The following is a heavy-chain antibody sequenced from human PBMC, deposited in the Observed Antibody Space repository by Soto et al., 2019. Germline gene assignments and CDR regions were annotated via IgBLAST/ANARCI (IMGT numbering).Heavy chain of an antibody. CDR1: GFTFSSYG. J-gene: IGHJ4*02. CDR3: ARARTVERDGYPGRR. Sequence: QPGGSLRLSCAASGFTFSSYGMHWVRQAPGKGLEWVAVIWYDGSNKYYADSVKGRFTISRDNSKNTLYLQMNSLRAGDTAVYYCARARTVERDGYPGRRWGQGTLVTVSS. CDR2: IWYDGSNK. D-gene: IGHD5-12*01. V-gene: IGHV3-33*01.